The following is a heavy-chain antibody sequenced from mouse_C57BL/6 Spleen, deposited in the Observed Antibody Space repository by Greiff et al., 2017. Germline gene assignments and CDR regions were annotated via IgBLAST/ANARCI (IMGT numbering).Heavy chain of an antibody. CDR1: GYTFTDYE. CDR2: IDPETGGT. Sequence: VQLQQSGAELVRPGASVTLSCKASGYTFTDYEMHWVKQTPVHGLEWIGAIDPETGGTAYNQKFKGKAILTADKSSSTAYMELRSLTSDDSAVYYCTRYDYDGFAYWGQGTLVTVSA. V-gene: IGHV1-15*01. CDR3: TRYDYDGFAY. D-gene: IGHD2-4*01. J-gene: IGHJ3*01.